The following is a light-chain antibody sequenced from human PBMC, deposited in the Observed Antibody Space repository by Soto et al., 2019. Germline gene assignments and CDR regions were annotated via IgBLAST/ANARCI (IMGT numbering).Light chain of an antibody. CDR1: QSVGSN. J-gene: IGKJ1*01. Sequence: EIVMTQSPATLSVSPGERATLSCRASQSVGSNLAWYQQKPGQAPRLLIYGASTRATAIPARFSGSGSGTEFTLAISSLQSEDFALYYCQQYRNWSPETSGQGTTLDIK. CDR3: QQYRNWSPET. CDR2: GAS. V-gene: IGKV3-15*01.